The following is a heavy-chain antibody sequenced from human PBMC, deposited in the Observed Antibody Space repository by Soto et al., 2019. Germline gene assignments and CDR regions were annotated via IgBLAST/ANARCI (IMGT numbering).Heavy chain of an antibody. CDR3: ARQIPTDGRWEFANYYGMDV. CDR2: IIHSEST. J-gene: IGHJ6*02. D-gene: IGHD1-26*01. Sequence: SETLSLPCAVYGGSFSAYYWSWVRQPPGKGLEWIGEIIHSESTKYNPSLKSRVTISVDTSKNQFSLKLSSVTAADTAVYYCARQIPTDGRWEFANYYGMDVWGQGTPVTVSS. V-gene: IGHV4-34*12. CDR1: GGSFSAYY.